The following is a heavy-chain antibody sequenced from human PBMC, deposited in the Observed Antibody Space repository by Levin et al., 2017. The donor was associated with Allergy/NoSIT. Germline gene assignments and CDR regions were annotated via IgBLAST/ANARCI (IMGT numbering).Heavy chain of an antibody. J-gene: IGHJ4*02. Sequence: SGGSLRLSCAASGFTFSSYGMHWVRQAPGKGLEWVAVIWYDGSNKYYADSVKGRFTISRDNSKNTLYLQMNSLRAEDTAVYYCARITVKGDYFDYWGQGTLVTVSS. CDR2: IWYDGSNK. D-gene: IGHD4-17*01. CDR1: GFTFSSYG. V-gene: IGHV3-33*01. CDR3: ARITVKGDYFDY.